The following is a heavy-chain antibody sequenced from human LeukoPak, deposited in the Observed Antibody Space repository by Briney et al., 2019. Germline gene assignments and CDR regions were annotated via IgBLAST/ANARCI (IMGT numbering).Heavy chain of an antibody. CDR2: IYYSGST. J-gene: IGHJ6*03. V-gene: IGHV4-59*01. Sequence: SETLSLTCTVSGGSISSYYWSWIRQPPGKGLEWIGYIYYSGSTNYNPSLKSRVTISVDTSKNQFSLKLSSVTAADTAVYYCAGVSGHYYYYMDVWGKGTTVTVSS. CDR3: AGVSGHYYYYMDV. D-gene: IGHD6-25*01. CDR1: GGSISSYY.